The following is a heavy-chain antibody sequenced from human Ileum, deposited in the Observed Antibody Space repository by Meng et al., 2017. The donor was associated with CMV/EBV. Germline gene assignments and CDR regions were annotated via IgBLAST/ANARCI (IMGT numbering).Heavy chain of an antibody. D-gene: IGHD2-2*01. CDR2: ISWNSAFI. J-gene: IGHJ6*02. CDR1: GFTFDDYA. V-gene: IGHV3-9*01. Sequence: GGSLRLSCAASGFTFDDYAMHWVRQAPGKGLEWVSGISWNSAFIGYADSVKGRFTISRDNAKNSLYLQMNSLGAEDTALYYCAKDNSCTSTNCYYYAMDVWGQGTTVTVSS. CDR3: AKDNSCTSTNCYYYAMDV.